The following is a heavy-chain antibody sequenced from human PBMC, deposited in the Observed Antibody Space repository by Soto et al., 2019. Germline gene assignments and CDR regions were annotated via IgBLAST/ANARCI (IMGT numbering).Heavy chain of an antibody. CDR2: ISGSGART. Sequence: PGGSLRLSCAVSGFIFSNYAMSWVRQAPGKGLEWVTSISGSGARTYYADSVKGRITTSRDNSKNTLFLQVSSLRDEDTAVYFCARGDSYYDFGIECWGQGTVDTVSS. V-gene: IGHV3-23*01. CDR3: ARGDSYYDFGIEC. CDR1: GFIFSNYA. J-gene: IGHJ4*02. D-gene: IGHD3-3*01.